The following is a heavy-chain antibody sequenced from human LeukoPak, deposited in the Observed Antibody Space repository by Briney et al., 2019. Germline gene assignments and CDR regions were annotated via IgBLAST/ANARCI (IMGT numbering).Heavy chain of an antibody. Sequence: KISCKASGYTFSSYDIKWVRQATGQGLEWMGWMNPNSGNTGYAQKFQGRVTMTRNTSISTAYMELSSLRSEDTAVYYCARGGSGWSLSNYYYYYMDVWGEGTTVTVSS. V-gene: IGHV1-8*01. CDR1: GYTFSSYD. J-gene: IGHJ6*03. D-gene: IGHD6-19*01. CDR2: MNPNSGNT. CDR3: ARGGSGWSLSNYYYYYMDV.